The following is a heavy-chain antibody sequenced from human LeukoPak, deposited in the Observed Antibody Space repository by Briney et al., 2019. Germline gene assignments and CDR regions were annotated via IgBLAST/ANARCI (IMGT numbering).Heavy chain of an antibody. CDR1: GFTFSNYG. CDR3: ARSIPSYDAFDI. V-gene: IGHV3-30*03. D-gene: IGHD2-2*01. Sequence: GGSLRLSCAASGFTFSNYGMHWVRQAPGKGLEWVAVISYDGSNKYYADSVKGRFTISRDNSKNTLSLQMNSLRAEDTAVYYCARSIPSYDAFDIWGQGTMDTVSS. CDR2: ISYDGSNK. J-gene: IGHJ3*02.